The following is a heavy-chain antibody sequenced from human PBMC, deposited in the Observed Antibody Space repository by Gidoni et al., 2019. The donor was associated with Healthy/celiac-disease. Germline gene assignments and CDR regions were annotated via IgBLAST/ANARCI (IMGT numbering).Heavy chain of an antibody. CDR3: ARVYRVGAGGSIYYYYMDV. CDR1: GGSISSSNW. Sequence: QVQLQESGPGLVKPSGTLSLTCAVSGGSISSSNWWSWVRQPPGQGMEWIGEIYHSGSTNYNPSRKSRVTISVDKSKNQFSLKLSSVTAADTDVYYCARVYRVGAGGSIYYYYMDVWGKGTTVTVSS. CDR2: IYHSGST. V-gene: IGHV4-4*02. D-gene: IGHD1-26*01. J-gene: IGHJ6*03.